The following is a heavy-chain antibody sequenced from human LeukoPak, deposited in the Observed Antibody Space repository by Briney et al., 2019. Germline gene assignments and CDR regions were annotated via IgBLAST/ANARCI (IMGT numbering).Heavy chain of an antibody. D-gene: IGHD6-6*01. CDR1: GYTFTSYY. J-gene: IGHJ4*02. V-gene: IGHV1-18*04. Sequence: ASVKVSCKASGYTFTSYYMHWVRQAPGQRLEWMGWISAYDDSRNYAQNLQDRVTMTTDTSTSTAYMELRSLRSDDTAVYYCARDDYTSSSGGFDYWGQGTLVTVSS. CDR2: ISAYDDSR. CDR3: ARDDYTSSSGGFDY.